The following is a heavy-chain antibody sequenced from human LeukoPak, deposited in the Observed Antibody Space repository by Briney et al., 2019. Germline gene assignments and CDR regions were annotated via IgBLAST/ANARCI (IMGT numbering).Heavy chain of an antibody. D-gene: IGHD3-22*01. Sequence: ASVKVSCKASGYTFTAYYMHWVRQAPGQGLEWMGWINPNSGGTNYAQKFQGRVTMTRDTSISTAYMELSRLRSDDTAVYYCASEEKPPYYYDSSGYYNYWGQGTLVTVSS. CDR2: INPNSGGT. J-gene: IGHJ4*02. CDR3: ASEEKPPYYYDSSGYYNY. V-gene: IGHV1-2*02. CDR1: GYTFTAYY.